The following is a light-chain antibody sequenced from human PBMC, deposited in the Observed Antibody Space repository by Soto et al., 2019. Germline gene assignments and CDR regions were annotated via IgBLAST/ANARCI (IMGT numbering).Light chain of an antibody. CDR1: QSISTY. V-gene: IGKV1-5*03. J-gene: IGKJ1*01. Sequence: DIQMTQSPSTLSASVGERVTTTSRASQSISTYLAWYQQKPGKAPKLLIYKASSLESGVPSRFSGSGSGTEFTLTISSLQSEDFAFYYCQQYNNWPWTFGQGTKVDIK. CDR3: QQYNNWPWT. CDR2: KAS.